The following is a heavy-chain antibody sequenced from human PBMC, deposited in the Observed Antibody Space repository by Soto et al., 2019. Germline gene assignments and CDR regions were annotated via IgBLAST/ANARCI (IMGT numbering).Heavy chain of an antibody. CDR1: GFTFSDYY. CDR3: AREYCSSTSCGYYYYYMDV. CDR2: ISSSGSTI. V-gene: IGHV3-11*01. D-gene: IGHD2-2*01. J-gene: IGHJ6*03. Sequence: GGSLRLSCAASGFTFSDYYMSWIRQAPGKGLEWVSYISSSGSTIYYADSVKGRFTISRDNAKNSLYLQMNSLRAEDTAVYYCAREYCSSTSCGYYYYYMDVWGKGTTVTVSS.